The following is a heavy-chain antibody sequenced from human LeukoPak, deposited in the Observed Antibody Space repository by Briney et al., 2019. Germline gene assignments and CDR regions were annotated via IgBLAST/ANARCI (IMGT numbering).Heavy chain of an antibody. V-gene: IGHV4-59*01. CDR3: AKGGSTNFYYGDV. D-gene: IGHD2/OR15-2a*01. CDR1: GGSMTNLY. J-gene: IGHJ6*02. Sequence: SETLSLTCSVSGGSMTNLYWTWIRQPPGKGLEWIGDIYDSGSTRYNTSLESRVTISVDTSKNQFSLKLSSVAAADTAVYYCAKGGSTNFYYGDVWGQGTTVTVSS. CDR2: IYDSGST.